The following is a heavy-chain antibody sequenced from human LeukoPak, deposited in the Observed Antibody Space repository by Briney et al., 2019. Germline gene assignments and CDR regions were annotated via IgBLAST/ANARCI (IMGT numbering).Heavy chain of an antibody. D-gene: IGHD1-26*01. CDR3: ATSKWELLGGFDY. CDR2: ISSSSSYI. V-gene: IGHV3-21*01. CDR1: GFTFSSYS. Sequence: GGSLRLSCAASGFTFSSYSMNWVRQAPGKGLEWVSSISSSSSYIYYADSVKGRFTISRDSAKNSLYLQMNSLRAEDTAVYYCATSKWELLGGFDYWGQGTLVTVSS. J-gene: IGHJ4*02.